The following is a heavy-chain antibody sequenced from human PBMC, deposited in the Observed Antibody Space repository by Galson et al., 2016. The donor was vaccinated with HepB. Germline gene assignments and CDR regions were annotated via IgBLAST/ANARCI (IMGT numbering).Heavy chain of an antibody. J-gene: IGHJ4*02. Sequence: SVKVSCKAYGYTFTRYGISWVRQAPRQGLEWLGWISAYNGNTEYAQNVQGRVTMTTDTSTSTAYMELRNLKSDDTAVYYCAREPAIVTAGTWFPDYWGQGTLVTVSS. D-gene: IGHD6-13*01. CDR3: AREPAIVTAGTWFPDY. CDR1: GYTFTRYG. CDR2: ISAYNGNT. V-gene: IGHV1-18*04.